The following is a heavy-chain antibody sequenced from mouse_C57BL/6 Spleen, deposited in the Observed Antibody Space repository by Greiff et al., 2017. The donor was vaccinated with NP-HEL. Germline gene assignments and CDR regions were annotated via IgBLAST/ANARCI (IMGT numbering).Heavy chain of an antibody. CDR2: IYPGSGNT. Sequence: VQLQQSGAELVRPGASVKLSCKASGYTFTDYYINWVKQRPGQGLEWIARIYPGSGNTYYNEKFKGKATLTAEKSSSTAYMQLSSLTSEDSAVYFCARTTKEVYYAMDYWGQGTSVTVSS. CDR1: GYTFTDYY. V-gene: IGHV1-76*01. J-gene: IGHJ4*01. D-gene: IGHD2-12*01. CDR3: ARTTKEVYYAMDY.